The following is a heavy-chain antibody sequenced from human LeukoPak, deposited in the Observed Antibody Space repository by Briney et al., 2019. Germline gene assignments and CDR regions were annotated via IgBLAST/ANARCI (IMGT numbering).Heavy chain of an antibody. Sequence: SETLSLTCTVSGGSISSGGYYWSWIRQHPGKGLEWIGYIYYSGSTYYNPSLKSRVTISVDTSKNQFSLKLSSVIAADTAVYYCARDHEEYFDYWGQGTLVTVSS. D-gene: IGHD2/OR15-2a*01. CDR2: IYYSGST. CDR1: GGSISSGGYY. V-gene: IGHV4-31*03. CDR3: ARDHEEYFDY. J-gene: IGHJ4*02.